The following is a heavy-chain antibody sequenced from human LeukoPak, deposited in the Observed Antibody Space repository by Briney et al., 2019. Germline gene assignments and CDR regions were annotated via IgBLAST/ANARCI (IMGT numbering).Heavy chain of an antibody. CDR1: GGSISSGGYY. CDR2: IYYSGST. Sequence: PSQTLSLTCTVSGGSISSGGYYWSWIRQHPGKGLEWIGYIYYSGSTYYNPSLKSRVTISVDTSKNQFSLKLSSVTAADTAVYYCARDKVVYASYYYYYGMDVWGQGTTVTVSS. V-gene: IGHV4-31*03. D-gene: IGHD2-8*02. J-gene: IGHJ6*02. CDR3: ARDKVVYASYYYYYGMDV.